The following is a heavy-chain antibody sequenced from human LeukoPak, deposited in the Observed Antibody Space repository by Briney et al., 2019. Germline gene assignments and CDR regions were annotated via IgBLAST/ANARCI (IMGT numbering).Heavy chain of an antibody. J-gene: IGHJ4*02. Sequence: GASVKVSCKASGYTFTSYDINWVRQATGHGLEWMGWMNPNSGNTGYAQKFQGRVTMTRNTSISTVYMELSSLRSEDTAVYYCARAHRIGRMRSSSTSYWGQGTLVTVSS. CDR3: ARAHRIGRMRSSSTSY. V-gene: IGHV1-8*01. CDR1: GYTFTSYD. D-gene: IGHD2-2*01. CDR2: MNPNSGNT.